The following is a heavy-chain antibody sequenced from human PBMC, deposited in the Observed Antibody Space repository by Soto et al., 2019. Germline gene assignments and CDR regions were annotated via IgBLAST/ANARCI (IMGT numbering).Heavy chain of an antibody. CDR3: ARGRVVGATVPFDH. D-gene: IGHD1-26*01. V-gene: IGHV3-20*04. CDR1: GFTFDDYG. Sequence: PGGSLRLSCAASGFTFDDYGMSLVRQAPGKGLEWVSNINWNGGSTGYADSVKGRFTISRDNAKNSLYLQMNSLRAEDTALYYCARGRVVGATVPFDHWGQGTLVTVSS. J-gene: IGHJ4*02. CDR2: INWNGGST.